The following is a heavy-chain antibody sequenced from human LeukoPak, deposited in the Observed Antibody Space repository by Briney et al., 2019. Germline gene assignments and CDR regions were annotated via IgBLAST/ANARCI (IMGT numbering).Heavy chain of an antibody. V-gene: IGHV3-11*04. CDR1: GFTFSDYY. D-gene: IGHD2-2*01. CDR3: ARDWMGYCSSNSCYLYYMDV. CDR2: ISSSGSTI. Sequence: GGSLRLSCAASGFTFSDYYMSWIRQAPGKGLEWVSYISSSGSTIYYADSVKGRFTISRDNAKNSLYLQMNSLRAEDTAVYYCARDWMGYCSSNSCYLYYMDVWGKGTTVTVSS. J-gene: IGHJ6*03.